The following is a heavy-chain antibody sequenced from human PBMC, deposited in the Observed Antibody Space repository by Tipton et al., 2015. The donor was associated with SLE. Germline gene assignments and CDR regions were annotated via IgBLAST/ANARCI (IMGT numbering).Heavy chain of an antibody. D-gene: IGHD3-3*01. V-gene: IGHV4-34*01. J-gene: IGHJ3*02. Sequence: LRLSCAVYGGSFSGYYWSWIRQPPGKGLEWIGEINHSGSTNYNPSLKSRVTISVDTSKNQFSLKLSSVTAADTAVYYCARSFWSGYPRVFDIWGQGTMVTVSS. CDR2: INHSGST. CDR1: GGSFSGYY. CDR3: ARSFWSGYPRVFDI.